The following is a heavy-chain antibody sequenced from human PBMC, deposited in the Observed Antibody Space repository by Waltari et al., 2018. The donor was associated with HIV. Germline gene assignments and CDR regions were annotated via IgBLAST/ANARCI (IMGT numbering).Heavy chain of an antibody. CDR2: IYSSVSV. Sequence: QVQLQESGPGLLKPSQTLSLTCTVSGGAISRGSFSWSWIRQSAGKTLEWIGRIYSSVSVNYNSSVESRVTISRDTSKNQFSLLLTSVTAADSAIYYCARLSGSKGFDYWGQGTLVTVSS. V-gene: IGHV4-61*02. D-gene: IGHD3-3*02. J-gene: IGHJ4*01. CDR1: GGAISRGSFS. CDR3: ARLSGSKGFDY.